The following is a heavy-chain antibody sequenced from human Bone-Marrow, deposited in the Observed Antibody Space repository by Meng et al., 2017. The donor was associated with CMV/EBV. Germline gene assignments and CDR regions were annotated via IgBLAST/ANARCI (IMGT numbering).Heavy chain of an antibody. V-gene: IGHV3-7*01. CDR2: IKQDGSEK. CDR3: ARGTKAY. J-gene: IGHJ4*02. CDR1: GFTFSSYW. Sequence: GESLKISCAASGFTFSSYWMSWGRQAPGKGLGWVANIKQDGSEKYYVDSVKGRFTISRDNAKNSLYLQMNNLRAEDTAVYYWARGTKAYWGQGTLVTVSS. D-gene: IGHD2-8*01.